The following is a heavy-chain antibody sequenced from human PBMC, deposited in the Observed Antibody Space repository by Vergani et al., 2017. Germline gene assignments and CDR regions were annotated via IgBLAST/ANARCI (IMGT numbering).Heavy chain of an antibody. Sequence: QVQLVETGGGVVQPGGSLRLYCATSGFSFNTHGAHWVRQAPGKGLEWVAFIGYDGRIKYNVDSVKGRFTISRDTSKKTLSLQMRSLRADDTAVYYCAKGGRENSDYGYFDYWGQGILVTVSS. V-gene: IGHV3-30*02. CDR3: AKGGRENSDYGYFDY. CDR2: IGYDGRIK. CDR1: GFSFNTHG. J-gene: IGHJ4*02. D-gene: IGHD4-17*01.